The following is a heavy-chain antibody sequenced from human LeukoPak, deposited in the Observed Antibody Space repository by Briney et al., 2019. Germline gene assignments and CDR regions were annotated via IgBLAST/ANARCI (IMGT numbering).Heavy chain of an antibody. CDR3: ARAPPLLLWFGEYFDY. CDR2: ISYDGSNK. V-gene: IGHV3-30*04. J-gene: IGHJ4*02. CDR1: GSTFSSYA. D-gene: IGHD3-10*01. Sequence: GGSLRLSCAASGSTFSSYAMHWVRQAPGKGLEWVAVISYDGSNKYYADSVKGRFTISRDNSKNTLYLQMNSLRAEDTAVYYCARAPPLLLWFGEYFDYWGQGTLVTVSS.